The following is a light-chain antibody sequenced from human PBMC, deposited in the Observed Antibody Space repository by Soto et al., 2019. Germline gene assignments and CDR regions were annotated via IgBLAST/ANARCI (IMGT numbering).Light chain of an antibody. J-gene: IGKJ4*01. V-gene: IGKV3-15*01. CDR2: GAS. Sequence: EVVMKHSLAALSVSPEERATLSCRASQSVSSNLAWYQQKPGQAPRLLIYGASTRATGIPARFSGSGSGTEFTLTISSLQSEDFAVYYCQQYNNWPLFGG. CDR1: QSVSSN. CDR3: QQYNNWPL.